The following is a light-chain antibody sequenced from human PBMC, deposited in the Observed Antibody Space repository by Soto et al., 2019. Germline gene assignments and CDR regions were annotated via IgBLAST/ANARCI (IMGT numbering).Light chain of an antibody. CDR1: QSVSSN. CDR2: GAS. CDR3: QQYSSYPSLT. Sequence: EIVMTQSPATLSVSPGERATLSCRASQSVSSNLAWYQQKPGQAPRLLIYGASTRATGVPSRFSGSGSGTEFTLTISSLQPDDFATYYCQQYSSYPSLTFGGGTKVDIK. V-gene: IGKV3-15*01. J-gene: IGKJ4*01.